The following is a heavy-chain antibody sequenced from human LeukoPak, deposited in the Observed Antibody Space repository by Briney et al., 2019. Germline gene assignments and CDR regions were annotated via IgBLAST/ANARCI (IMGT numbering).Heavy chain of an antibody. Sequence: GGALRLSCAASGFTFSSYAMHWVRQAPGKGLEWVSVIYSGGSTYYADSVKGRFTISRDNSKNTLYLQMNSLRAEDTAVYYCARDQWGGYYGSGSYQYNWFDPWGQGTLVTVSS. V-gene: IGHV3-66*01. CDR3: ARDQWGGYYGSGSYQYNWFDP. D-gene: IGHD3-10*01. J-gene: IGHJ5*02. CDR1: GFTFSSYA. CDR2: IYSGGST.